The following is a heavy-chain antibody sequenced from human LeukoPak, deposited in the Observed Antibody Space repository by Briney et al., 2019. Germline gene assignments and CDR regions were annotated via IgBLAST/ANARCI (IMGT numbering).Heavy chain of an antibody. J-gene: IGHJ6*03. CDR2: INPSGGST. CDR1: GYTFTSYY. D-gene: IGHD6-19*01. V-gene: IGHV1-46*01. Sequence: ASVKVSCKASGYTFTSYYMHWVRQAPGQGLEWMGIINPSGGSTSYAQKFQGRVTMTRNTSISTAYMELSSLRSEDTAVYYCARVISGWYLYYYYYMDVWGKGTTVTVSS. CDR3: ARVISGWYLYYYYYMDV.